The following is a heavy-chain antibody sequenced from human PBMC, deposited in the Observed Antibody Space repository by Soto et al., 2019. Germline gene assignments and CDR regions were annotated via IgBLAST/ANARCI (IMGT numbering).Heavy chain of an antibody. CDR1: GFTFSSYA. V-gene: IGHV3-23*01. CDR3: AKDFFEGAYCGGDCYLALDY. Sequence: GGSLRLSCAASGFTFSSYAMSWVRQAPGKGLEWVSAISGSGGSTYYADSVKGRFTISRDNSKNTLYLQMNSLRAEDTAVYYCAKDFFEGAYCGGDCYLALDYWGQGTLVTVSS. CDR2: ISGSGGST. D-gene: IGHD2-21*02. J-gene: IGHJ4*02.